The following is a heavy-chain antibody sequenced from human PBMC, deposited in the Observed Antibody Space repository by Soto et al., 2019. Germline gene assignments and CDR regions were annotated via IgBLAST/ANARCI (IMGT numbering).Heavy chain of an antibody. CDR1: GGSVSSGSYY. Sequence: QVQLQESGPGLVKPSETLSLTCTVSGGSVSSGSYYWSWIRQPTGKGLEWIGYIYYSGSTNYNHSLKSRVTISVDKSKNQFYLKLSSVTAADTAVYYCARVIPARVMIDYWGQGTLITVSS. CDR3: ARVIPARVMIDY. V-gene: IGHV4-61*01. D-gene: IGHD5-18*01. J-gene: IGHJ4*02. CDR2: IYYSGST.